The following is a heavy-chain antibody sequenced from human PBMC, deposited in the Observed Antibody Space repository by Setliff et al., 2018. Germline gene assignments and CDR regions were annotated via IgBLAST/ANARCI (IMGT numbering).Heavy chain of an antibody. CDR1: GDSITDYY. D-gene: IGHD7-27*01. V-gene: IGHV4-59*01. Sequence: SETLSLTCSVSGDSITDYYWTWIRQPPGKGLEWIGHTYESRTSNYNPSLNSRVTISGDTSKNEVTLKLTSVTAADTSVYYCARALGIRAPLDFWGQGTLVTVSS. CDR2: TYESRTS. CDR3: ARALGIRAPLDF. J-gene: IGHJ4*02.